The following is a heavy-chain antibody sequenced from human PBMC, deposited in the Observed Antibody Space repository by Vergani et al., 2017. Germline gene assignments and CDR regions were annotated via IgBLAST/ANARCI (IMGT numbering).Heavy chain of an antibody. J-gene: IGHJ5*02. CDR3: ARFLTLGGDTLGEADFRFVP. CDR1: GFTFSSYW. CDR2: INSDGSST. D-gene: IGHD3-16*01. V-gene: IGHV3-74*01. Sequence: EVQLVESGGGLVQPGGSLRLSCAASGFTFSSYWMHWVRQAPGKGLVWVSRINSDGSSTSYADSVKGRFTISRDNAKNTLYLQMNSLRAEDTAVYYCARFLTLGGDTLGEADFRFVPWGQGTLVTVSS.